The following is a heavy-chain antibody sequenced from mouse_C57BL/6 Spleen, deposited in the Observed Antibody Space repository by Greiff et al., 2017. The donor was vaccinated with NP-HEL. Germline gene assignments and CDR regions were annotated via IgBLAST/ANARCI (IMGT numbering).Heavy chain of an antibody. V-gene: IGHV5-9-1*02. Sequence: EVKLMESGEGLVKPGGSLKLSCAASGFTFSSYAMSWVRQTPEKRLEWVAYISSGGDYIYYADTVKGRFTISRDNARNTLYLQMSSLKSEDTAMYYCTREHYYAFDYWGQGTTLTVSS. CDR1: GFTFSSYA. CDR3: TREHYYAFDY. CDR2: ISSGGDYI. J-gene: IGHJ2*01. D-gene: IGHD1-2*01.